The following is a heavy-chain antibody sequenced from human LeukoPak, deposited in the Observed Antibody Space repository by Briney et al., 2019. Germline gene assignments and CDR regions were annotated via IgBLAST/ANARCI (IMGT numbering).Heavy chain of an antibody. D-gene: IGHD2-2*01. Sequence: GGSLRLSCVVSGFTSSGHAMSWVRQAPRKGLEWVSVISGSGVNTYYADSVKGRFTISRDNSNNTLSLQMNGLRAEDTAVYNCARIDQEKYWFFDLWGRGTLVTVSS. CDR1: GFTSSGHA. CDR3: ARIDQEKYWFFDL. V-gene: IGHV3-23*01. J-gene: IGHJ2*01. CDR2: ISGSGVNT.